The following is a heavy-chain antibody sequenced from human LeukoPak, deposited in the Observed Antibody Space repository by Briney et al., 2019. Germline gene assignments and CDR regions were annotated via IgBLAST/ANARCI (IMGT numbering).Heavy chain of an antibody. D-gene: IGHD2-15*01. CDR2: ISAYNGKT. CDR1: GYTFTSYG. J-gene: IGHJ5*02. CDR3: ASDPGYCSGGSCANWFDP. Sequence: ASVKVSCKPSGYTFTSYGITWGRQGPGQGLEWMGWISAYNGKTNYAQNLQGRVTMTTDTFTSTAYMELRSLRSDDTAVYYCASDPGYCSGGSCANWFDPWGQGTLVTVSS. V-gene: IGHV1-18*01.